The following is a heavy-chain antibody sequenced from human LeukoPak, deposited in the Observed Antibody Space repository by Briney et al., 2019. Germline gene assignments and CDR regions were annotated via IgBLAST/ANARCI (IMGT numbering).Heavy chain of an antibody. CDR1: GFIFSSYW. V-gene: IGHV3-7*04. Sequence: GGSLRLSCATSGFIFSSYWMSWVRQAPGKGLEWVANINQDGNEKYHVDSVKGRLTISRDNAKNSLYLQMSSLRAEDTAVYYCARGLVDDYWGQGTLVTVSA. CDR3: ARGLVDDY. CDR2: INQDGNEK. J-gene: IGHJ4*02. D-gene: IGHD2-21*01.